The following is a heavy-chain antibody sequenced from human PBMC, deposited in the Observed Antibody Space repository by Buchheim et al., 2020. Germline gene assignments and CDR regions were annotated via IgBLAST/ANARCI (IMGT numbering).Heavy chain of an antibody. CDR2: IYYSGST. CDR1: GGSISSYY. D-gene: IGHD1-26*01. J-gene: IGHJ4*02. V-gene: IGHV4-59*08. CDR3: ARHRTVTGSSLSDY. Sequence: QVQLQESGPGLVKPSETLSLTCTVSGGSISSYYWSWIRQPPGKGLEWIGYIYYSGSTNHNPSLKSRVTISVDTSKNQFSLKLSSVTAADTAVYYCARHRTVTGSSLSDYWGQGTL.